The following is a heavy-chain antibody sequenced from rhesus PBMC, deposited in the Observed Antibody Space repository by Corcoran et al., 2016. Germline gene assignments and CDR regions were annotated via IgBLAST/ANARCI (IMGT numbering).Heavy chain of an antibody. CDR3: ARRGELRLFDY. CDR1: GYSISSGYY. V-gene: IGHV4S14*01. CDR2: ISRGGSN. J-gene: IGHJ4*01. Sequence: QVQLQESGPGLVKPSETLSLTCAVSGYSISSGYYLGWIRPPPGKGRAWIGNISRGGSNYLNPSLKSRVTISTDTSKNQFSLKLSSVTAADTAVYYCARRGELRLFDYWGQGVLVTVSS. D-gene: IGHD1-44*01.